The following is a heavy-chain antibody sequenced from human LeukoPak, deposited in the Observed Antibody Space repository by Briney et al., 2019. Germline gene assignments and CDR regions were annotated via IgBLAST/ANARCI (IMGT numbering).Heavy chain of an antibody. J-gene: IGHJ4*02. CDR3: AKDPSGMELPGD. CDR2: INGDSSYI. Sequence: GGSLRLSCAASGFTFSGSAMGWVRQAPGKGLEWVSSINGDSSYIYYADSVKGRFTISRDNSKNTLYLQMNSLRAEDTAVYYCAKDPSGMELPGDWGQGTLVTVSS. V-gene: IGHV3-21*01. D-gene: IGHD1-7*01. CDR1: GFTFSGSA.